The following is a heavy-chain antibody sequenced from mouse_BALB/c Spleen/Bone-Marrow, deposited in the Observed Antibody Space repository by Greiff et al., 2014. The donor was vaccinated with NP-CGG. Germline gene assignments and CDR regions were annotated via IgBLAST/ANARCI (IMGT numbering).Heavy chain of an antibody. V-gene: IGHV5-6*01. J-gene: IGHJ3*01. CDR2: ISNGGIYT. D-gene: IGHD2-4*01. Sequence: ELHLVESGGDLVKPGGTLKLSCAASGFTFSTYGMSWVRQTPDKRLEWVAAISNGGIYTYYPVTVKGRFTISRDNAKNTRYLQMSSLKSEDTAMYYCVRPYDYGTWFAYWGQGTLVTVS. CDR3: VRPYDYGTWFAY. CDR1: GFTFSTYG.